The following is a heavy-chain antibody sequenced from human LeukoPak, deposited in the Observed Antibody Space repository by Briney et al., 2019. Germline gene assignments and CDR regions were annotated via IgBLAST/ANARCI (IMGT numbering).Heavy chain of an antibody. V-gene: IGHV1-18*01. CDR1: GYTFTSYG. Sequence: ASVTVSCTASGYTFTSYGISWVRQAPGQGLEWMGWISAYNGNTNYAQKLQGRVTMTTDTSTSTAYMELRSLRSDDTAVYYCARGLTYSSGYAPDAFDIWGQGTMVTVSS. D-gene: IGHD3-22*01. CDR3: ARGLTYSSGYAPDAFDI. J-gene: IGHJ3*02. CDR2: ISAYNGNT.